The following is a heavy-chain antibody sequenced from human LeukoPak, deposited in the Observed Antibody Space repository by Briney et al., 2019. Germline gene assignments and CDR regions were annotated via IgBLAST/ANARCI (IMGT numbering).Heavy chain of an antibody. CDR1: GYTFTGYY. CDR3: ARDLIYQLLLGWFDP. Sequence: GASVKVSCKASGYTFTGYYIHWVRQAPGQGLEWMGRINPNNGATNYAQKFQGRVTVTRGTSISIVYMELRRLRSDDTAVYYCARDLIYQLLLGWFDPWGQGSLVTVSS. CDR2: INPNNGAT. D-gene: IGHD2-21*01. V-gene: IGHV1-2*06. J-gene: IGHJ5*02.